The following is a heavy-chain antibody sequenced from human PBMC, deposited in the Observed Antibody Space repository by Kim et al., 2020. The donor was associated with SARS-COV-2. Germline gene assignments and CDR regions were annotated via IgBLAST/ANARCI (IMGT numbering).Heavy chain of an antibody. J-gene: IGHJ5*02. Sequence: GGSLRLSCAASGFTFSSYGMHWVRQAPGKGLEWVAVISYDGSNKYYADSVKGRFTISRDNSKNTLYLQMNSLRAEDTAVYYCAKGEVSFGEGFDPWGQGTLVTVSS. V-gene: IGHV3-30*18. D-gene: IGHD3-10*01. CDR2: ISYDGSNK. CDR1: GFTFSSYG. CDR3: AKGEVSFGEGFDP.